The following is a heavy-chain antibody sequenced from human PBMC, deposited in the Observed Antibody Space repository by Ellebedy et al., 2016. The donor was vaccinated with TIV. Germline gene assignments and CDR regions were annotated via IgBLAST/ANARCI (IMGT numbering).Heavy chain of an antibody. CDR3: ARQVVAATGYYYYGMDV. Sequence: MPSETLSLTCTVSGGSISSSSYYWGWIRLPPGKGLEWIGTIYYSGSTYYNPSLKSRVTISVDTSKNQFSLKLSSVTAADTAVYYCARQVVAATGYYYYGMDVWGQGTTVTVSS. J-gene: IGHJ6*02. CDR1: GGSISSSSYY. V-gene: IGHV4-39*01. CDR2: IYYSGST. D-gene: IGHD2-15*01.